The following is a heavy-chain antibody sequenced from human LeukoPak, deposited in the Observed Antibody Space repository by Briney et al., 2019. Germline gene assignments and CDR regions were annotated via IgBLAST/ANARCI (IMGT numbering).Heavy chain of an antibody. V-gene: IGHV3-64D*09. J-gene: IGHJ4*02. CDR2: ISNSGITT. Sequence: AGGSLRLSCSASGFTSSGDSMHWVRQAPGKGLEHVSVISNSGITTYYADSVNGRFTISRDNSKNTLYLQMSSLRAEDTAVYYCVNDRYGFDLWGRGTLVTVSS. D-gene: IGHD5-18*01. CDR1: GFTSSGDS. CDR3: VNDRYGFDL.